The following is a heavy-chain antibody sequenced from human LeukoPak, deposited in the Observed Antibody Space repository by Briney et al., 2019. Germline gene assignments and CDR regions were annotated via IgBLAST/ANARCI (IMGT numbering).Heavy chain of an antibody. J-gene: IGHJ4*02. D-gene: IGHD5-12*01. V-gene: IGHV3-23*01. Sequence: PGGSLRPSCAASGFTFSSYAMSWVRQAPGKGLEWVSTISGSGGSTYYADSVKGRFTISRDNSKNTLYLQMNSLRAEDTAVYYCAKETWGYETELDYWGQGTLVTVSS. CDR2: ISGSGGST. CDR1: GFTFSSYA. CDR3: AKETWGYETELDY.